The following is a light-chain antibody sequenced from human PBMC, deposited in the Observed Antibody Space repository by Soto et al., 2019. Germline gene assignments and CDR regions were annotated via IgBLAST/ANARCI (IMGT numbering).Light chain of an antibody. V-gene: IGKV3-15*01. CDR2: GAS. CDR1: QSVSSN. J-gene: IGKJ4*01. Sequence: EIVMTQSPATLSVSPGERATLSCRASQSVSSNLAWYQQKPGQAPRLLTYGASTRATGIPARFSGSGSGTEFTLTISSLQSEDVAVYYCQQYNNWTPALTFGGGTKVEIK. CDR3: QQYNNWTPALT.